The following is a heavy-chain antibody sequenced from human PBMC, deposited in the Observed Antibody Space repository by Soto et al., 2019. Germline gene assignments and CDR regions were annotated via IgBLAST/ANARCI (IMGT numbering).Heavy chain of an antibody. CDR1: GFSLSTSGMC. D-gene: IGHD3-22*01. J-gene: IGHJ4*02. CDR3: ARGGADYYDSSGYYSYFDY. CDR2: IDWDDDK. Sequence: VSGPTLVNPTQTLTLTCTFSGFSLSTSGMCVSWIRQPPGKALEWLALIDWDDDKYYSTSLKTRLTISKDTSKNQVVLTMTNMDPVDTATYYCARGGADYYDSSGYYSYFDYWGQGTLVTVSS. V-gene: IGHV2-70*01.